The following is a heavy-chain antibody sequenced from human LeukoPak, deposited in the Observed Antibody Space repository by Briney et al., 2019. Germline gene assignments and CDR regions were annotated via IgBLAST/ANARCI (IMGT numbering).Heavy chain of an antibody. D-gene: IGHD4-17*01. V-gene: IGHV3-11*03. CDR1: GFTFSDYY. CDR2: ISSSSSYT. CDR3: ALSTSTGRYFDY. J-gene: IGHJ4*02. Sequence: GGSLRLSCAASGFTFSDYYMSWIRQAPGKGLEWVSYISSSSSYTNYADSVKGRFTISRDNAKNSLYLQMNSLRAEDTAVYYSALSTSTGRYFDYWGQRTLVTVSS.